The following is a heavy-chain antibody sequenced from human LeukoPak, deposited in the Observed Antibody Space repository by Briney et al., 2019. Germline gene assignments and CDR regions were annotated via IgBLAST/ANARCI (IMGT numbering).Heavy chain of an antibody. J-gene: IGHJ4*02. Sequence: GGSLRLSCAASGFTFSRNAMSWVRQAPGKGLGWVSAISGSGGGTYYADSVKGRFTISRDNSKNTLYLQMNSLRAEDTAVYYCAKFGNLGYCSSTSCYGNFDYWGQGTLVTVSS. D-gene: IGHD2-2*01. CDR1: GFTFSRNA. CDR3: AKFGNLGYCSSTSCYGNFDY. V-gene: IGHV3-23*01. CDR2: ISGSGGGT.